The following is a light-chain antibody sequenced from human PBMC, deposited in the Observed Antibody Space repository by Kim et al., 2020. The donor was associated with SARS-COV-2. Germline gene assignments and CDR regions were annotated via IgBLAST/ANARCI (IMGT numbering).Light chain of an antibody. V-gene: IGKV1-39*01. Sequence: DIQMTQSPSSLSASIGDRVTITCRTSQRISTYLDWYQQKPGKAPKFLIYDASTLQSGVPSRFSGSGSGTEFTLTISSLQPEDFATYYCQQNNNNPPTFGQGTKVDIK. CDR2: DAS. J-gene: IGKJ1*01. CDR3: QQNNNNPPT. CDR1: QRISTY.